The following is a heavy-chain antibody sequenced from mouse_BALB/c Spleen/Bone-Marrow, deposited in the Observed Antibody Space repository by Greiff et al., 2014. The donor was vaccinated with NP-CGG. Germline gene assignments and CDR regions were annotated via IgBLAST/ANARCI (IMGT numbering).Heavy chain of an antibody. V-gene: IGHV2-4-1*01. CDR3: ARKRTGTYTMDY. CDR2: IWSGGSN. CDR1: GFSFTSYG. J-gene: IGHJ4*01. Sequence: VQLQQSGPSLVQPSQSLSITCTVSGFSFTSYGVHWVRQSPGKGLEWLGVIWSGGSNDYNAAFISRLSISKDNSKSQVFFKMNSLQADDTAIYYCARKRTGTYTMDYWGQGTSVTVSS. D-gene: IGHD4-1*01.